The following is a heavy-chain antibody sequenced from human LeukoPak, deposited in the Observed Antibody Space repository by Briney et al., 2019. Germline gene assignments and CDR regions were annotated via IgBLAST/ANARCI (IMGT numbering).Heavy chain of an antibody. V-gene: IGHV3-48*01. CDR3: ARSAWRYYMDV. Sequence: GGSLRLSCAASGFTFSSYSMNWVRQAPGKGLEWVSYISSSSSTIYYADSVKGRFTISRDNAKNSLYLQMNSLRAEDTAVYYCARSAWRYYMDVWGKGTTVTVSS. J-gene: IGHJ6*03. D-gene: IGHD5-12*01. CDR2: ISSSSSTI. CDR1: GFTFSSYS.